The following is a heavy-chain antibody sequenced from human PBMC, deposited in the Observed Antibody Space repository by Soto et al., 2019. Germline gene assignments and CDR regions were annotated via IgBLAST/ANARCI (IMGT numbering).Heavy chain of an antibody. CDR2: IWYDGSNK. D-gene: IGHD1-26*01. CDR3: ARDGSGSGGYQLDL. Sequence: QPGGSLRLSCAASGFTFTACGMHWVRQAPGKGLEWVAVIWYDGSNKYYADSVKGRFTISRDNSKNTLYLQMNSLRSEDTAVYYCARDGSGSGGYQLDLWGQGTLVTVSS. CDR1: GFTFTACG. J-gene: IGHJ5*02. V-gene: IGHV3-33*01.